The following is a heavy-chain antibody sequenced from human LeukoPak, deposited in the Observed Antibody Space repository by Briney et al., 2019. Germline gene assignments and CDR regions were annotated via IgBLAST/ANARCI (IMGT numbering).Heavy chain of an antibody. J-gene: IGHJ6*02. D-gene: IGHD3-10*01. Sequence: PGRSLRLSCAASGFTFSSYTMNWVREAPGKGLEWVSSISSSSSYIYYAESVKGRFTISRDNAKNSLYLQMNSLRAEDTAVYYCAREMYGSGSYNNVYYGMDVWGQGTTVTVSS. CDR2: ISSSSSYI. V-gene: IGHV3-21*01. CDR3: AREMYGSGSYNNVYYGMDV. CDR1: GFTFSSYT.